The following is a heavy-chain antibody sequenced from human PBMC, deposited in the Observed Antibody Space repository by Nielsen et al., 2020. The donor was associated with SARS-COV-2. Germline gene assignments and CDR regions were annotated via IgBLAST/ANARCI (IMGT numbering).Heavy chain of an antibody. CDR1: RFTFSSYW. CDR2: INSDGSST. CDR3: ARDRSGDYGMDV. Sequence: GESLKISCAASRFTFSSYWMHWVRQAPGKGLVWVSRINSDGSSTSYADSVKGRFTISRDNAKNTLYLQMNSLRAEDTAVYYCARDRSGDYGMDVWGQGTTVTVSS. D-gene: IGHD1-14*01. J-gene: IGHJ6*02. V-gene: IGHV3-74*01.